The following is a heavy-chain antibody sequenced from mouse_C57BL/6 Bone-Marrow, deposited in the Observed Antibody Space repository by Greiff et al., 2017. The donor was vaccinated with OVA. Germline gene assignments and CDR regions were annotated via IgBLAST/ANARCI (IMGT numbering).Heavy chain of an antibody. CDR3: GRFWALYYGSSYGYFDV. CDR1: GYTFTSYW. Sequence: QVQLQQPGAELVRPGTSVKLSCKASGYTFTSYWMHWVKQRPGQGLEWIGVIDPSDSYTNYNQKFKGKATLTVDTSSSTAYMQLSSLTSEDSAVYYCGRFWALYYGSSYGYFDVWGTGTTVTVSS. J-gene: IGHJ1*03. V-gene: IGHV1-59*01. D-gene: IGHD1-1*01. CDR2: IDPSDSYT.